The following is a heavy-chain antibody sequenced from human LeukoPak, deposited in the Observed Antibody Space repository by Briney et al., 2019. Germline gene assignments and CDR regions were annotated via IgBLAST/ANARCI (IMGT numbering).Heavy chain of an antibody. J-gene: IGHJ6*02. CDR1: GGTFSSYA. V-gene: IGHV1-69*04. CDR3: ARDRYYDFWSGYHYYYGMDV. Sequence: ASVKVSCKASGGTFSSYAISWVRQAPGQGLEWMGRIIPILGIASYAQKFQGRVTITADKSTSTAYMELSSLRSEDTAVYHCARDRYYDFWSGYHYYYGMDVWGQGTTVTVSS. D-gene: IGHD3-3*01. CDR2: IIPILGIA.